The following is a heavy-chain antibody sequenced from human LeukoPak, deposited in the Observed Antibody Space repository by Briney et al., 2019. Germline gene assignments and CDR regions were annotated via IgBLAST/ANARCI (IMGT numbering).Heavy chain of an antibody. V-gene: IGHV1-8*01. CDR1: GYTFTSYD. Sequence: GASVKVSCKASGYTFTSYDINWVRQATGQGLEWMGWMNPNSGNTGYAQKFQGRVTMTRNTSISTAYMELSSLRSEDTAVYYCARLSPQGLVTHYYYMDVWGKGTTVTISS. CDR2: MNPNSGNT. CDR3: ARLSPQGLVTHYYYMDV. J-gene: IGHJ6*03. D-gene: IGHD6-19*01.